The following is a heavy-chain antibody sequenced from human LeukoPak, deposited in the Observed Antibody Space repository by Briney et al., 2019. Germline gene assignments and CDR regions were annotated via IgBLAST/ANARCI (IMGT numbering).Heavy chain of an antibody. CDR1: GFTFSSYA. J-gene: IGHJ3*02. V-gene: IGHV3-23*01. D-gene: IGHD6-19*01. CDR2: ISGGGVST. Sequence: GGSLRLSCAASGFTFSSYAMSWVRQAPGKGLEWVLVISGGGVSTYYADSAKGRFTVSRDNSKNTLYLQMNGLRAEDTALYYCAKSSDVGYSNGWYNGLDIWGQGTPVTVSS. CDR3: AKSSDVGYSNGWYNGLDI.